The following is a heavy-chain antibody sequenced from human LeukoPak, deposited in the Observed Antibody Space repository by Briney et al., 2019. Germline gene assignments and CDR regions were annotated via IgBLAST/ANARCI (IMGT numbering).Heavy chain of an antibody. V-gene: IGHV3-11*03. CDR2: IDNTTSLG. CDR3: ATSREFLGRGGFSFYGLDV. Sequence: GRSLRLSCAVSVFAFSDYYVMWVRRAPGKGLGGLSAIDNTTSLGKYGDSVKGRFHISRDNSNNSVYMQKFHLRPEDTAIYSSATSREFLGRGGFSFYGLDVWGKETSVAVSS. J-gene: IGHJ6*04. CDR1: VFAFSDYY. D-gene: IGHD3-16*02.